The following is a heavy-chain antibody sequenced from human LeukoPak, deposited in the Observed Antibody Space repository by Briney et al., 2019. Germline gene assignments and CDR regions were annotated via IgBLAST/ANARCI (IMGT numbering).Heavy chain of an antibody. V-gene: IGHV1-46*01. D-gene: IGHD2-8*01. Sequence: ASVKVSCKASGYTFTSYYMHWVRQAPGQGLEWMGIINPSGGSTSYAQKFQGRVTMTRDMSTSTVYMELSSLRSEDTAVYYCARETTYCTNGVCYRPFDYWGQGTLVTVSS. J-gene: IGHJ4*02. CDR1: GYTFTSYY. CDR3: ARETTYCTNGVCYRPFDY. CDR2: INPSGGST.